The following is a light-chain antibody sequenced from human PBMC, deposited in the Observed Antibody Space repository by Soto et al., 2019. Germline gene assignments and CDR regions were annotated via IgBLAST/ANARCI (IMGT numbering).Light chain of an antibody. J-gene: IGKJ1*01. CDR1: QSVSSSY. CDR2: GAS. Sequence: EIVLTQSPGTLSLSLWEIATLSCRASQSVSSSYLAWYQQKPGQAPRLLIYGASSRATGIPDRFSGSGSGTDFTLTISRLEPEDFAVYYCQQYGSSRRTFGQGTKVDIK. CDR3: QQYGSSRRT. V-gene: IGKV3-20*01.